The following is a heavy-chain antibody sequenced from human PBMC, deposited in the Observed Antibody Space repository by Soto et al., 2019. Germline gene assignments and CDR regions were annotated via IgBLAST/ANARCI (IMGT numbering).Heavy chain of an antibody. V-gene: IGHV1-2*02. CDR3: ARGGGTTLAPLP. CDR2: INPNSGAT. D-gene: IGHD3-16*01. J-gene: IGHJ5*02. Sequence: ASVKVSCKASGYTFTGYFMHWVRQAPGERLEWMGWINPNSGATKYAPKFQGRVTMTRDTSNRTAYLELSRLTSDDTAIYYCARGGGTTLAPLPWGQGTPVTVSS. CDR1: GYTFTGYF.